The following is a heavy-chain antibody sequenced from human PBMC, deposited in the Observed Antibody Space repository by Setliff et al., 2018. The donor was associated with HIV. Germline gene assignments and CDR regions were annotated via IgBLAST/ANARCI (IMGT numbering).Heavy chain of an antibody. D-gene: IGHD6-13*01. CDR1: GFSFSNYG. J-gene: IGHJ6*03. Sequence: GGSLRLSCVASGFSFSNYGIHWVRQAPGKGLEWLAVISYGGSEKYFADSVRGRLTISRDNSKNTLSLQMNSLRAEDTAVYYCAKGRYSSSPYYYYMDVWGKGTTVTVSS. CDR3: AKGRYSSSPYYYYMDV. V-gene: IGHV3-30*18. CDR2: ISYGGSEK.